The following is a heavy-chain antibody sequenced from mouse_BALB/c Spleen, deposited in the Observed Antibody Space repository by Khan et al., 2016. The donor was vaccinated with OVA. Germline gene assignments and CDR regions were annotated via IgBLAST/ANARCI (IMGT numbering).Heavy chain of an antibody. J-gene: IGHJ1*01. CDR2: IWAGGST. CDR3: ARNYDNFVEYFDV. D-gene: IGHD2-1*01. CDR1: GFSLTSYG. Sequence: QVQLKESGPGLVAPSQSLSITCTVSGFSLTSYGVHWVRQTPGKGLEWLGIIWAGGSTNYNSALMSRLSTSKDNSKSQVFFKMHSLQTDDTAKYYRARNYDNFVEYFDVWGAGTTVTVS. V-gene: IGHV2-9*02.